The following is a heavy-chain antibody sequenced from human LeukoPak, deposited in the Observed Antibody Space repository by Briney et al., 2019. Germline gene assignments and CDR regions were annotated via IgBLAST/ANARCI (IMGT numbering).Heavy chain of an antibody. Sequence: GGSLRLSCAASGFTFNTYWMNWVRQAPGRGLEWVAKIRQDGSEKYYVDSVKGRFTISRDNAKNSLYLQMNSLRVEDMAVYYCARGYYGMDVWGQGTTVTVS. J-gene: IGHJ6*02. V-gene: IGHV3-7*04. CDR1: GFTFNTYW. CDR3: ARGYYGMDV. CDR2: IRQDGSEK.